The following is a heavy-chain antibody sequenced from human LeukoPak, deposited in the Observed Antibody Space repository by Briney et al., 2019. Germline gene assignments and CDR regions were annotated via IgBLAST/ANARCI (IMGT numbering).Heavy chain of an antibody. J-gene: IGHJ4*02. CDR3: AREKPSDYDSGSYPGSFDY. CDR2: IYYSGST. D-gene: IGHD1-26*01. Sequence: NPSETLSLTCTVSGGSISSYYWSWIRQPPGKGLEWIGYIYYSGSTNYNPSLKSRVTISVDTSKNQFSLKLSSVTAADTAVYYCAREKPSDYDSGSYPGSFDYWGQGTLVTVSS. CDR1: GGSISSYY. V-gene: IGHV4-59*12.